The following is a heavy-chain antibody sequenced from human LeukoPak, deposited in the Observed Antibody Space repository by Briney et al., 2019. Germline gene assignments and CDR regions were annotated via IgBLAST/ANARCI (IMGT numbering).Heavy chain of an antibody. D-gene: IGHD1-1*01. CDR1: GYTFTSYG. CDR2: ISAYNGNT. CDR3: VRDPGTTGTARFDP. V-gene: IGHV1-18*01. J-gene: IGHJ5*02. Sequence: ASVKVSCKASGYTFTSYGISWVRQAPGQGLEWMGWISAYNGNTNYAQKLQGRVTMTTDTSTSTAYMELRSLRSDDTAVYYCVRDPGTTGTARFDPWGQGTLVTVSS.